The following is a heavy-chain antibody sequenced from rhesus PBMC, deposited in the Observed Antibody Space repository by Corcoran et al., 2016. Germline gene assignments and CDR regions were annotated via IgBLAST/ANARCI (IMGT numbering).Heavy chain of an antibody. Sequence: QVQLQESGPGLVRPAETLSLTCGVSGDSISNVSWWTWIRQPPGKGWEWIGNGGGNSGTTSDNPSLKRRATISKDASQNQFSLKLTSVTAADTAVYFCARRYSSSWTWGQGVLVSVSS. D-gene: IGHD3-3*01. V-gene: IGHV4-65*02. CDR2: GGGNSGTT. CDR1: GDSISNVSW. CDR3: ARRYSSSWT. J-gene: IGHJ4*01.